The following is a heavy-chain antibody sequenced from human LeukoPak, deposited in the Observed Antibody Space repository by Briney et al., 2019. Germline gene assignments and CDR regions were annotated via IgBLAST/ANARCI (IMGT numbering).Heavy chain of an antibody. CDR1: GGSISSYY. CDR3: ARGVHRHSSSWYSALFDY. J-gene: IGHJ4*02. CDR2: IYYSGST. Sequence: PSETLSLTCTVSGGSISSYYWSWFRQPPGKGLEWIGYIYYSGSTNYNPSLKSRVTISVDTSKNQFSLKLSSVTAADTAVYYCARGVHRHSSSWYSALFDYWGQGTLVTVSS. D-gene: IGHD6-13*01. V-gene: IGHV4-59*01.